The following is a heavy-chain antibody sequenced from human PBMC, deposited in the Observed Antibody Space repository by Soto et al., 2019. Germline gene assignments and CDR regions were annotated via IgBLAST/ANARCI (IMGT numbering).Heavy chain of an antibody. Sequence: QLQLQESGPGLVKPSETLSLTCTVSGGSISSSSYYWGWIRQPPGKGLEWIGSIYYSGSTYYNPSLKSRVTISVDTSKNQFSLKLSSVTAADTAVYYCARRTNWGFSRFDYWGQGTLVTVSS. CDR2: IYYSGST. CDR3: ARRTNWGFSRFDY. D-gene: IGHD7-27*01. V-gene: IGHV4-39*01. CDR1: GGSISSSSYY. J-gene: IGHJ4*02.